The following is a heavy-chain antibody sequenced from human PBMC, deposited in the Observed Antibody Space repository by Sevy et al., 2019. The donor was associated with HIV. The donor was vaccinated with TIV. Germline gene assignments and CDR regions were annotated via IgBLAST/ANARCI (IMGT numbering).Heavy chain of an antibody. CDR2: MKEDGREK. D-gene: IGHD5-18*01. CDR3: VREGVGGYSYSLDY. Sequence: GGSLRLSCAASGFTFSVYWMSWVRQAPGKGLEWVATMKEDGREKYYVDSVKGRFTISRDNAKNSLYLQMNSLRAEDTAVYYCVREGVGGYSYSLDYWGQGTLVTVSS. J-gene: IGHJ4*02. V-gene: IGHV3-7*01. CDR1: GFTFSVYW.